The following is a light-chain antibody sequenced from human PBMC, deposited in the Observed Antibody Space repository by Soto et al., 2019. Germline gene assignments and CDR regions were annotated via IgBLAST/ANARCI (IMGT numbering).Light chain of an antibody. CDR2: DVS. V-gene: IGLV2-14*01. CDR3: SSYRSGSTLVV. J-gene: IGLJ2*01. CDR1: SNDIGGYNY. Sequence: QSALTQPASVSGSPGQPITISCTGTSNDIGGYNYVSWYQQYPGKAPKLLIYDVSNRPSGVSNRFSGSKSDNTASLTISGLQAEDEADYYCSSYRSGSTLVVFGGGTKLTVL.